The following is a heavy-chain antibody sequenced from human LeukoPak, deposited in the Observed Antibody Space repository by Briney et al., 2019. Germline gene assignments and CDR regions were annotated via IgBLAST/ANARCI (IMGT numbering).Heavy chain of an antibody. CDR1: GYTFTTSE. D-gene: IGHD3-3*01. J-gene: IGHJ4*02. Sequence: SVKVSCKASGYTFTTSEINWVRQAPGQGLEWMGGIIPIFGTVNYAQKFQGRVTITADESTSTAYMELSSLRSEDTAVYYCARESQYEFDYWGQGTLVTVSS. CDR3: ARESQYEFDY. V-gene: IGHV1-69*13. CDR2: IIPIFGTV.